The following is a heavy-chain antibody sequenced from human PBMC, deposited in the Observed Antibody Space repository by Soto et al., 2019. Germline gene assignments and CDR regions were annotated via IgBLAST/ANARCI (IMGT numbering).Heavy chain of an antibody. D-gene: IGHD6-19*01. CDR3: ARVPRWYSSGWYGYLKH. J-gene: IGHJ1*01. V-gene: IGHV1-69*13. CDR2: TNPVFGTT. Sequence: ASVKVSCKASGGTFSSYAISWVRQPPGQGREWMGGTNPVFGTTSYAQKFQGRVTITADESTSTAYLVLSSLRSEDTAVYYCARVPRWYSSGWYGYLKHWGQGTLVTVSA. CDR1: GGTFSSYA.